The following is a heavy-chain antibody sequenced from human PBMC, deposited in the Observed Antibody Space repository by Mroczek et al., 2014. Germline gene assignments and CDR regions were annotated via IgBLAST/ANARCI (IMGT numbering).Heavy chain of an antibody. D-gene: IGHD5-24*01. CDR3: ARVHTGVKPPPPGGYNPHFDY. V-gene: IGHV1-2*02. J-gene: IGHJ4*02. CDR1: GYTFTGYY. CDR2: INPNSGGT. Sequence: VQLVQSGAEVKKPGASVKVSCKASGYTFTGYYMHWVRQAPGQGLEWMGWINPNSGGTNYAQKFQGRVTMTRDTSISTAYMELSRLRSDDTAVYYCARVHTGVKPPPPGGYNPHFDYWGQGTLVTVSS.